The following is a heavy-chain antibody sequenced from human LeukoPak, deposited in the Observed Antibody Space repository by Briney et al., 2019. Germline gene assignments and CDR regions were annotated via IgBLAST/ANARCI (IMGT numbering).Heavy chain of an antibody. CDR3: SRSKHISSGYSTAYYYYYHGMDV. J-gene: IGHJ6*02. CDR1: GYTFTSYD. V-gene: IGHV1-8*01. Sequence: GASVKVSCKASGYTFTSYDINWVRQATGQGLEWMGWMNPNSGNTGYAQKFQGRGTMTRNTAISTAYMELSSLRSEDTAVDDGSRSKHISSGYSTAYYYYYHGMDVWGQGTTVTVSS. D-gene: IGHD3-3*02. CDR2: MNPNSGNT.